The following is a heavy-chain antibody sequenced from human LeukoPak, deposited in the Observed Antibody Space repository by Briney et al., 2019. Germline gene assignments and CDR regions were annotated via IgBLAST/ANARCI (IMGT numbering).Heavy chain of an antibody. CDR3: AKGNDKSRTYTGFDF. V-gene: IGHV3-23*01. Sequence: GGSLRLSCAASGFTFSSYAMSWVRQAPGKGLEWVSALSATGFSTYYADSVKGRSTISRDNSKNTLYLQLNSLRADDTAVYYCAKGNDKSRTYTGFDFWGQGTLVTVSS. J-gene: IGHJ4*02. D-gene: IGHD1-1*01. CDR2: LSATGFST. CDR1: GFTFSSYA.